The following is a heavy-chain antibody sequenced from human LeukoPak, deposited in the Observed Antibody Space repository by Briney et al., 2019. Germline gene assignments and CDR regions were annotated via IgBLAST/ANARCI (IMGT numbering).Heavy chain of an antibody. CDR1: GFTFSSYA. V-gene: IGHV3-23*01. D-gene: IGHD5-24*01. CDR3: ARDYKYAFDN. CDR2: ISATGDNS. J-gene: IGHJ4*02. Sequence: PGGPLRLSCAASGFTFSSYAMTWVRQAPGKGLEWVSAISATGDNSYYADSVKGRFTISGDKAKNSLYLQMNSLRVEDTAVYYCARDYKYAFDNWGQGTLVTVSS.